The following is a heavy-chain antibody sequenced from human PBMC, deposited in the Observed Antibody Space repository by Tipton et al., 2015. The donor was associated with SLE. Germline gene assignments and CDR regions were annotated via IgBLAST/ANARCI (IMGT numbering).Heavy chain of an antibody. CDR1: GGSISSGSYY. V-gene: IGHV4-61*02. J-gene: IGHJ4*02. D-gene: IGHD2-2*01. CDR3: AREPVGVPAAAYFDY. Sequence: TLSLTCTVSGGSISSGSYYWRWIRQPAGKGLEWIGRIYTSGSTNYNPSLKSRVTISVDTPKNQFSLKLSSVTAADTAVYYCAREPVGVPAAAYFDYWGQGTLVTVSS. CDR2: IYTSGST.